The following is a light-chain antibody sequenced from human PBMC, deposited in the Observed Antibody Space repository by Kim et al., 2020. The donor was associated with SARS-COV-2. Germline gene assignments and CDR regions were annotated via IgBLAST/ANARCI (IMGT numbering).Light chain of an antibody. Sequence: SYELTQPPSVSVSPGQTASITCSGDKLGNKYTCWYQQKPGQSPVLVIYQDDKRPSGIPERFSGSNSGNTATLTISGTQAMDEADYYCQAWDINVVWVFGGGTQLTVL. V-gene: IGLV3-1*01. J-gene: IGLJ3*02. CDR1: KLGNKY. CDR3: QAWDINVVWV. CDR2: QDD.